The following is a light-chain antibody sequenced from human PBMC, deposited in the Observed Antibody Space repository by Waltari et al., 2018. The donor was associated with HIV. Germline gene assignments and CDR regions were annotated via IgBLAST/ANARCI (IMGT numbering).Light chain of an antibody. Sequence: TQSPAALSVSPGQRATLSCRASPSINRDVTWFQQKPGKRPRLLVYGASTRANGVPARFSGGVSGTEFTLTISSLQPEDFAVYYCQSYRTWPPMYTFGQGTKLE. CDR3: QSYRTWPPMYT. V-gene: IGKV3-15*01. CDR2: GAS. CDR1: PSINRD. J-gene: IGKJ2*01.